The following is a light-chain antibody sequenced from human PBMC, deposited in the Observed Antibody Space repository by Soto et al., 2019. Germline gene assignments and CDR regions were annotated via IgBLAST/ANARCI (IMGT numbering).Light chain of an antibody. CDR1: QSVSSTY. V-gene: IGKV3-20*01. Sequence: EIVLTQSPGTLSLSPGERATLSCRASQSVSSTYLAWYQQKPGQAPRLLIYDASTRATGIPDKFIGSGSGSDFSLTISRLEPEDSAMYYCQHYCKSPRFFTFGPGTKVDIK. CDR2: DAS. J-gene: IGKJ3*01. CDR3: QHYCKSPRFFT.